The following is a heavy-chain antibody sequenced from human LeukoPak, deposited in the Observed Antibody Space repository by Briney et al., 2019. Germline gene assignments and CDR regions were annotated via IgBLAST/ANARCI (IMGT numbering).Heavy chain of an antibody. CDR1: GGSFSGYY. CDR2: INHSGNT. V-gene: IGHV4-34*01. D-gene: IGHD3-16*01. CDR3: AIFPYSDSNWFDP. Sequence: SETLSLTCAVYGGSFSGYYWSWIRQPPGKGLECSGEINHSGNTNYNPSPKSRVTISVDTSKNQFSLKLCSVTAADTAVYYCAIFPYSDSNWFDPWGQRTLVTVSS. J-gene: IGHJ5*02.